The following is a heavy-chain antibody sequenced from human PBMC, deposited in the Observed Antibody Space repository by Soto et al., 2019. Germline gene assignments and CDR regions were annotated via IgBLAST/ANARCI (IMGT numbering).Heavy chain of an antibody. CDR2: IDWDDDK. Sequence: SGPTLVNPTQTLTLTCTFSGFSLSTSGMCVSWIRQPPGKALEWLARIDWDDDKYYSTSLKTRLTISKDTSKNQVVLTMTNMDPVDTATYYCARLSDRYSSSWYDYWGQGTLVTVSS. CDR1: GFSLSTSGMC. J-gene: IGHJ4*02. V-gene: IGHV2-70*11. D-gene: IGHD6-13*01. CDR3: ARLSDRYSSSWYDY.